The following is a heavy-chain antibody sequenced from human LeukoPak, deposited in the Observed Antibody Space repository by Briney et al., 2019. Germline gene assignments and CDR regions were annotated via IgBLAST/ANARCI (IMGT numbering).Heavy chain of an antibody. CDR2: IWYDGSNK. CDR3: ARDYYSGPYDFWSGYYTL. CDR1: GFTFTSYG. J-gene: IGHJ4*02. V-gene: IGHV3-33*01. Sequence: GGSLRLSRAASGFTFTSYGMHWVRQAPGKGLEWVAVIWYDGSNKYYADSVKGRFTISRDNSKNTLYLQMNSLRAEDTAVYYCARDYYSGPYDFWSGYYTLWGQGTLVTVSS. D-gene: IGHD3-3*01.